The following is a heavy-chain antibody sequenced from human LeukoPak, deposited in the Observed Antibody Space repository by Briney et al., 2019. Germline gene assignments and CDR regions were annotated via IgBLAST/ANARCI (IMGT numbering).Heavy chain of an antibody. CDR2: INPNSGGT. J-gene: IGHJ4*02. Sequence: SVKVSCKASGYTFTGYYMHWVRQAPGQGLEWMGWINPNSGGTNYAQKFQGWVTMTRDTSISTAYMELSRLRSDDTAVYYCARSPRQLWLPVDYWGQGTLVTVSS. CDR1: GYTFTGYY. D-gene: IGHD5-18*01. V-gene: IGHV1-2*04. CDR3: ARSPRQLWLPVDY.